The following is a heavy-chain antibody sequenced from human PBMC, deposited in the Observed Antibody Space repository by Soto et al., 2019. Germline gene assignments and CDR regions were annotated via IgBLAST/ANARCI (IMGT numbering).Heavy chain of an antibody. D-gene: IGHD2-2*01. CDR1: GFTFSSYW. J-gene: IGHJ6*02. CDR3: ARDHDLDQLPRYYYYYGMDV. V-gene: IGHV3-7*01. Sequence: GGSLRLSCAASGFTFSSYWMSWVRQAPGKGLEWVANIKQDGSEKYYVDSVKGRFTISRDNAKNSLYLQMNSLRAEDTAVYYCARDHDLDQLPRYYYYYGMDVWGQGTTVTVSS. CDR2: IKQDGSEK.